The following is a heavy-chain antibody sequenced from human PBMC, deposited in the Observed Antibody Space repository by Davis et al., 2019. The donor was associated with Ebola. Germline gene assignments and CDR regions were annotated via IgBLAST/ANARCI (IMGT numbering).Heavy chain of an antibody. Sequence: GSLRLSCTVSGGSIRTHYWSWIRQSPGKGLEWIGYGYYGGRTDYNPSLKSRAIRSVDTSKNHFSLNLSSVTAADTAIYYCARSVFYDSTGYYVHWYYDLWGRGTLVTVSS. CDR3: ARSVFYDSTGYYVHWYYDL. V-gene: IGHV4-59*11. CDR1: GGSIRTHY. D-gene: IGHD3-22*01. J-gene: IGHJ2*01. CDR2: GYYGGRT.